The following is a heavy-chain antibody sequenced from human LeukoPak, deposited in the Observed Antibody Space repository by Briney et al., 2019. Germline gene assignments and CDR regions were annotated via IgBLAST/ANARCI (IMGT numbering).Heavy chain of an antibody. Sequence: GGSLRLSCAASGFAFDDYAMHWVRQTPGRGLEWVSGIIWCGDSKNYADSVKGRFTISRDNAMNSLYLQMNSLRAEDTALYYCVAVPETDFWSGFYLDYWGQGTLVTVSS. D-gene: IGHD3-3*01. CDR3: VAVPETDFWSGFYLDY. V-gene: IGHV3-9*01. CDR1: GFAFDDYA. CDR2: IIWCGDSK. J-gene: IGHJ4*02.